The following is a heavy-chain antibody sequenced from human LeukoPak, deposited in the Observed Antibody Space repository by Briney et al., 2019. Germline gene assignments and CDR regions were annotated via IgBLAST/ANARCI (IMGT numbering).Heavy chain of an antibody. J-gene: IGHJ5*02. D-gene: IGHD5-24*01. CDR1: GGSISSGSYY. V-gene: IGHV4-39*01. CDR2: IYYSGST. CDR3: ARHGGWLQRQNWFDP. Sequence: PSETLSLTCTVSGGSISSGSYYWGWIRQPPGKGLEWIGSIYYSGSTYYNPSLKSRVTISVDTSKNQFSLKPSSVTAADTAVYYCARHGGWLQRQNWFDPWGQGTLVTVSS.